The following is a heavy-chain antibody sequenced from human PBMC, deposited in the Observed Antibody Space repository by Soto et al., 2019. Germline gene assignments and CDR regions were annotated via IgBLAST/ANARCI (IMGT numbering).Heavy chain of an antibody. D-gene: IGHD6-19*01. CDR1: GFTFDDYT. CDR3: AKDIASSGWYNYYGMDV. V-gene: IGHV3-43*01. CDR2: ISWDGGST. J-gene: IGHJ6*02. Sequence: VQLVESGGVVVQPGGSLRLSCAASGFTFDDYTMHWVRQAPGKGLEWVSLISWDGGSTYYADSVKGRFTISRDNSKNSLYLQMNSLRTEDTALYYCAKDIASSGWYNYYGMDVWGQGTTVTVSS.